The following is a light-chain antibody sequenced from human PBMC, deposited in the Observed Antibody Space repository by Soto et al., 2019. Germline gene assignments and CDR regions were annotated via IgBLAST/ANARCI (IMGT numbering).Light chain of an antibody. V-gene: IGKV3-11*01. CDR1: QSVSSY. CDR2: DAS. Sequence: EIVLTQSPATLSLSPGERATLSCRASQSVSSYLAWYQQEPGQAPRLLIYDASNRATGIPARFSGSGSGTDFTLTISSLDPEDFAAYYCQQRSNWPLTFGGGTKVEIK. J-gene: IGKJ4*01. CDR3: QQRSNWPLT.